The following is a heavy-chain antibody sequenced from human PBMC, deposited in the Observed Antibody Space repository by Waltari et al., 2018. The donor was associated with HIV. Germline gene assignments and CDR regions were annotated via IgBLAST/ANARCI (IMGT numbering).Heavy chain of an antibody. CDR2: IKQDGSEK. V-gene: IGHV3-7*01. J-gene: IGHJ5*02. D-gene: IGHD3-10*01. CDR1: GFPFLRTW. CDR3: AGGGVLLWFGDLNWFDP. Sequence: EVQLVESGGGLVQPGGSLRPACAASGFPFLRTWMSWVRQAPGKGLEWVANIKQDGSEKYYVDSVKGRFTISRDNAKNSLYLQMNSLRAEDTAVYYCAGGGVLLWFGDLNWFDPWGQGTLVTVSS.